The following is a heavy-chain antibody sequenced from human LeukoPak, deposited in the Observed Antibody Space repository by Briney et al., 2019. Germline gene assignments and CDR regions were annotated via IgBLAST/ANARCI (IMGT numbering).Heavy chain of an antibody. D-gene: IGHD2-2*01. CDR1: GGSISSGGYY. CDR3: AREVAALGYCSSTSCLTDAFDI. CDR2: IYHSGST. V-gene: IGHV4-30-2*01. J-gene: IGHJ3*02. Sequence: SQTLSLTCTVSGGSISSGGYYWSWIRQPPGKGLEWIGYIYHSGSTDFNPSLKSRVTISVDRSKNQFSLKLSSVTAADTAVYYCAREVAALGYCSSTSCLTDAFDIWGQGTMVTVSS.